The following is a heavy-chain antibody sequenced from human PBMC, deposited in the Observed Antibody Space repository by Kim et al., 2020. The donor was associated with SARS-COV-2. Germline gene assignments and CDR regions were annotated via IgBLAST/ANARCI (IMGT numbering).Heavy chain of an antibody. Sequence: GGSLRLSCAASGFAFSSHWMHWVRQVPGKGLVWVLRIFDDGTRTNYAHSVKGRFTISRDNAKNTVYLQINSLGAEDRAVYYCGEGQVSDYYVDSWGQGTLVTVSS. J-gene: IGHJ4*02. D-gene: IGHD3-10*01. CDR2: IFDDGTRT. CDR3: GEGQVSDYYVDS. V-gene: IGHV3-74*01. CDR1: GFAFSSHW.